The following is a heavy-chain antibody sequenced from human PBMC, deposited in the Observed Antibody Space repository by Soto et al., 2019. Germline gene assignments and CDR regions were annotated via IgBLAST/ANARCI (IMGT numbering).Heavy chain of an antibody. J-gene: IGHJ5*02. CDR1: GGTFSSYA. Sequence: SVKVPCKASGGTFSSYAISWVRQAPGQGLEWMGGIIPIFGTANYAQKFQGRVTITADKSTSTAYMELSSLRSEDTAVYYCARAIFGVVTPIEGWFDPWGQGTLVTVSS. CDR2: IIPIFGTA. V-gene: IGHV1-69*06. D-gene: IGHD3-3*01. CDR3: ARAIFGVVTPIEGWFDP.